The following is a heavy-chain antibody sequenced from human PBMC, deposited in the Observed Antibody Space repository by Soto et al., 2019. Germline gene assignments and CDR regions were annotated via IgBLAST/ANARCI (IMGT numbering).Heavy chain of an antibody. V-gene: IGHV3-48*03. D-gene: IGHD5-18*01. CDR3: ARDLQLWLHYYYYYGMDV. Sequence: HPGGSLRLSCAASGFTFSSYEMNWVRQAPGKGLEWVSYISSSGSTIYYADSVKGRFTISRDNAKNSLYLQMNSLRAEDTAVYYCARDLQLWLHYYYYYGMDVWGQGTTVTVSS. J-gene: IGHJ6*02. CDR1: GFTFSSYE. CDR2: ISSSGSTI.